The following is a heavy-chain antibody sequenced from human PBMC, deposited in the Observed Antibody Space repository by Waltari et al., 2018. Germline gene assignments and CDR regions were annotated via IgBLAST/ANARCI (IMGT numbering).Heavy chain of an antibody. CDR2: ISSSGVST. CDR3: AKIRDSYPLIHDAFDV. J-gene: IGHJ3*01. CDR1: GYTFSTYS. V-gene: IGHV3-23*01. Sequence: EVQLKESGGGVVQPGGSLRLSCAASGYTFSTYSMSWVRQAPGKGLKWVSGISSSGVSTYYADSVKGRLTISRDNSKNTLYLQMNSLRAEDTAVYYCAKIRDSYPLIHDAFDVWGQGTLVTVSS. D-gene: IGHD2-21*02.